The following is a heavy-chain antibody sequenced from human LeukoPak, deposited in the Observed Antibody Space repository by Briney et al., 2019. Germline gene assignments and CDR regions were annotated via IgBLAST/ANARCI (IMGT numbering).Heavy chain of an antibody. CDR3: ARVGSSGWYVHPTLDY. V-gene: IGHV1-2*02. CDR1: GYTFTGYY. J-gene: IGHJ4*02. CDR2: INPNSGDT. Sequence: ASVKVSCKASGYTFTGYYMHWVRQAPGQGLEWMGWINPNSGDTNYAQKFHGRVTVTRDTSISTAYMELSRLRSDDKAVYYCARVGSSGWYVHPTLDYWGQGTLLTVSS. D-gene: IGHD6-19*01.